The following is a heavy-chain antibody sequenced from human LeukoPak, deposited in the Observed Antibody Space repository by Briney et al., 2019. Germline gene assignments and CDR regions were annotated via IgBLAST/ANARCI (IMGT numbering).Heavy chain of an antibody. CDR3: ARAPISIAAAGEFDY. J-gene: IGHJ4*02. V-gene: IGHV4-34*01. CDR1: GGSFSGYY. Sequence: SETLSLTCAVYGGSFSGYYWSWIRQPPGKGLEWIGEINHSGSTNYNPSLKSRVTISVDTSKNQFSLKLSSVTAADTAVYYCARAPISIAAAGEFDYWGQGTLVTVSS. D-gene: IGHD6-13*01. CDR2: INHSGST.